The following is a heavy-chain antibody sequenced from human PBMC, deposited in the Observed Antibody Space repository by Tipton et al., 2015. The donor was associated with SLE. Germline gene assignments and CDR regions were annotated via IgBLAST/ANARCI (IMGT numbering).Heavy chain of an antibody. J-gene: IGHJ4*02. CDR2: IDSGGGT. CDR3: ARTTPGYDSSGFDY. D-gene: IGHD3-22*01. Sequence: QLVQSGGGLVQPGGSLRLSCAASGFSGFTLINNYMSWVRQVPGKGLEWVSTIDSGGGTFYADSVKGRFTISRDSSKNMLFFQMSSLRAEDTAVYYCARTTPGYDSSGFDYWGQGTLVTVSS. CDR1: GFSGFTLINNY. V-gene: IGHV3-66*01.